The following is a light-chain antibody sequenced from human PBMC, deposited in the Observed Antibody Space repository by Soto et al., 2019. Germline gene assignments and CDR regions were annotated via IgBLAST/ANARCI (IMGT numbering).Light chain of an antibody. V-gene: IGKV1-39*01. J-gene: IGKJ1*01. CDR1: QSISSY. CDR3: QQNNSTPIT. Sequence: DIQMTQSPSSLSASVGDRVTITCRASQSISSYLNWYQHKPGKAPKLLIYAASRVNGGVPSWFSGSGSGTDFTLTSSSLQADYFANYYCQQNNSTPITFGQGTRV. CDR2: AAS.